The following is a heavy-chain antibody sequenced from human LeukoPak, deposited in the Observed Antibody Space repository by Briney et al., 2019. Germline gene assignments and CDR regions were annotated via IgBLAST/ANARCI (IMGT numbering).Heavy chain of an antibody. V-gene: IGHV4-59*01. D-gene: IGHD3-22*01. CDR3: ARLRRDYDSSGYYPSTFDY. Sequence: SETLSLTCTVSGGSISSYYWSWIRQPPVKGLEWIGYIYYSGSTNYNPSLKSRVTISADTSKNQFSLKLSSVTAADTAVYYCARLRRDYDSSGYYPSTFDYWGQGTLVTVSS. CDR2: IYYSGST. CDR1: GGSISSYY. J-gene: IGHJ4*02.